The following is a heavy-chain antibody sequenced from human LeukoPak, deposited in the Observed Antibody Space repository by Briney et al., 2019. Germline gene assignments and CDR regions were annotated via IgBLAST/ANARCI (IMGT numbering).Heavy chain of an antibody. V-gene: IGHV3-74*01. CDR2: INSDGSAT. CDR1: GFSFNTYW. Sequence: GGSLRLSCAAAGFSFNTYWMHWVRQAPGKGLVYVAQINSDGSATAYADSVKGRFTISRDNAKNTLYLEMISLRPEDTAVYYCGSLTVVAKDHWGQGTLLTVSS. CDR3: GSLTVVAKDH. J-gene: IGHJ4*02. D-gene: IGHD3-22*01.